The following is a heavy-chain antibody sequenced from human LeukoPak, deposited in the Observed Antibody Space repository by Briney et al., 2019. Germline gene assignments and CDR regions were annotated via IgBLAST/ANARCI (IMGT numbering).Heavy chain of an antibody. CDR3: ARGRIAVAGILVYGYFQH. CDR2: INHSGST. J-gene: IGHJ1*01. V-gene: IGHV4-34*01. D-gene: IGHD6-19*01. CDR1: GGSFSGYY. Sequence: KASETLSLTCAVYGGSFSGYYWSWIRQPPGKGLEWIGEINHSGSTNYNPSLKSRVTISVDTSKNQFSLKLSSVTAADTAVYYCARGRIAVAGILVYGYFQHWGQGTLVTVSS.